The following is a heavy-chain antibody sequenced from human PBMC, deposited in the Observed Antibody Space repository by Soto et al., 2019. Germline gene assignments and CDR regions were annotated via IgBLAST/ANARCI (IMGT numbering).Heavy chain of an antibody. Sequence: PGGSLRLSCAASGFTFSNAWMSWVRQAPGKGLEWVGRIKSKTDGGTTDYAAPVKGRFTISRDDSKNTLYLQMNSLKTEDTAVYYCTTEISDDFWSGYYPRFDYWGQGTLVTVSS. J-gene: IGHJ4*02. CDR2: IKSKTDGGTT. D-gene: IGHD3-3*01. CDR3: TTEISDDFWSGYYPRFDY. CDR1: GFTFSNAW. V-gene: IGHV3-15*01.